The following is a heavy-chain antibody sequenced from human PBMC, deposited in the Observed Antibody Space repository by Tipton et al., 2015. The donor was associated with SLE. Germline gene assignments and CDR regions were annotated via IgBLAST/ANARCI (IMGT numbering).Heavy chain of an antibody. D-gene: IGHD2-8*01. CDR3: AKDEGICTEGVCYGLFDH. CDR1: GFIFRMYG. CDR2: ISDNEGDT. Sequence: SLRLSCEASGFIFRMYGMSWVRQAPGKGLEWVSTISDNEGDTYYADSVKGRFTISRDNFQNTLYLLLERLTAEDTATYYCAKDEGICTEGVCYGLFDHWGQGALVTVSS. J-gene: IGHJ4*02. V-gene: IGHV3-23*01.